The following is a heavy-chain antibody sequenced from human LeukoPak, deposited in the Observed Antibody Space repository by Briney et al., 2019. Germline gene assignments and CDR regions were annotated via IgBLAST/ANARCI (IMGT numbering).Heavy chain of an antibody. V-gene: IGHV4-34*01. D-gene: IGHD3-10*01. CDR2: INHSASA. Sequence: PSETLSLTCAVYGGSFSGYYWSWIRQPPGKGLEWIGEINHSASANYNPSLKSRVTISVDTSKNQFSLRLSSVTAANTAVYYCVRQASWSFGWYFDLWGRGTLVTVSS. CDR3: VRQASWSFGWYFDL. CDR1: GGSFSGYY. J-gene: IGHJ2*01.